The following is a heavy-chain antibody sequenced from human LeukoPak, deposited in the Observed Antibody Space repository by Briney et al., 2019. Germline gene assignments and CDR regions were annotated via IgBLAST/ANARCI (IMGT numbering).Heavy chain of an antibody. D-gene: IGHD3-3*01. CDR3: AAGVGLGWFDP. CDR1: GGSISGYY. Sequence: ASETLSLTCTVSGGSISGYYWSWFRQPPGKGLEWIGYIYYSGSTYYNPSLKSRVTISVDTSKNQFSLKLSSVTAADTAVYYCAAGVGLGWFDPWGQGTLVTVSS. V-gene: IGHV4-59*06. J-gene: IGHJ5*02. CDR2: IYYSGST.